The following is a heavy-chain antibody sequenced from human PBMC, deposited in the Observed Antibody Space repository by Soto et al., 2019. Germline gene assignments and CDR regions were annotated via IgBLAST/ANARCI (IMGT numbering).Heavy chain of an antibody. J-gene: IGHJ4*02. D-gene: IGHD1-26*01. V-gene: IGHV4-59*08. CDR2: IYYSGGT. CDR1: GGSISSYY. Sequence: QVQLQESGPGLVKPSETLSLTCTVSGGSISSYYWSWIRQPPGKGLEWSGYIYYSGGTNYNPSLKXRVTISVDSSKNHFSLKLSPVTAADTAVYYCARRYGGNLDYWGQGTRVTVSS. CDR3: ARRYGGNLDY.